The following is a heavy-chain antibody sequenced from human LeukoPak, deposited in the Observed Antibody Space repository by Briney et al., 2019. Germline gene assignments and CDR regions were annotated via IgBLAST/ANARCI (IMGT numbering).Heavy chain of an antibody. Sequence: SETLSLTCTVSGGSIGSTSYYWAWIRQPPGKGLEWIGNFYYSGSTYYNPSLQSRVTMSVDKSKNQFSLKLSSVTAADTAVYYCATYFYGEYGSYYFDYWGQGTLVTVSS. CDR2: FYYSGST. D-gene: IGHD4-17*01. CDR3: ATYFYGEYGSYYFDY. CDR1: GGSIGSTSYY. V-gene: IGHV4-39*07. J-gene: IGHJ4*02.